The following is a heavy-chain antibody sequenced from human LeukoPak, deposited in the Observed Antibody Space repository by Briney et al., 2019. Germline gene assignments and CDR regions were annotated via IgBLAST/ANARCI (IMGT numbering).Heavy chain of an antibody. CDR1: GGSISSSSYY. Sequence: SETLSLTCTVSGGSISSSSYYWGWIRQPPGKGLEWIGEINHSGSTNYNPSLKSRVTISVDTSKNQFSLKLSSVTAADTAVYYCARARWLQGWFDPWGQGTLVTVSS. D-gene: IGHD5-24*01. CDR2: INHSGST. CDR3: ARARWLQGWFDP. V-gene: IGHV4-39*07. J-gene: IGHJ5*02.